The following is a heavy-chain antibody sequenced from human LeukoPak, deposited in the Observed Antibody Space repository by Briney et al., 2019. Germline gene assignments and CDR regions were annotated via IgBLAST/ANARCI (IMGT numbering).Heavy chain of an antibody. V-gene: IGHV1-2*02. CDR2: INTNTSVT. CDR3: ASVDSGTAYLRYDY. D-gene: IGHD3/OR15-3a*01. J-gene: IGHJ4*02. Sequence: ASVKVSCKASGYXFTGHYMHWVRQTPGQGLEWRSWINTNTSVTNYAQKFQGRVTLTRDTSISTAYMELSRLRSDDTAIYYCASVDSGTAYLRYDYWGRGTLVTVSS. CDR1: GYXFTGHY.